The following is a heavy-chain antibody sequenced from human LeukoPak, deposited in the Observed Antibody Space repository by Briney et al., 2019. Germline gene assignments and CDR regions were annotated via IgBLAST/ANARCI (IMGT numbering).Heavy chain of an antibody. CDR1: GYTFTSYD. J-gene: IGHJ6*02. Sequence: GASVKVSCKASGYTFTSYDINWVRQATGQGLEWMGWMNPNSGSTGYAQKFQGRVTMTRNTSISAAYMELSSLRSEDTAVYYCARSGLPGKYYYYYYGMDVWGQGTTVTVSS. CDR2: MNPNSGST. CDR3: ARSGLPGKYYYYYYGMDV. D-gene: IGHD5-12*01. V-gene: IGHV1-8*01.